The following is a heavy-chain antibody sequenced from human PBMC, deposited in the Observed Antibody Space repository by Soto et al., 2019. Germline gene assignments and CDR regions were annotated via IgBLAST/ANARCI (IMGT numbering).Heavy chain of an antibody. J-gene: IGHJ6*02. CDR3: ARGLHWSGYPPAEMYYYYGMDV. CDR1: GGTFSSYA. V-gene: IGHV1-69*13. CDR2: IIPIFGTA. D-gene: IGHD3-3*01. Sequence: GASVKVSCKASGGTFSSYAISWVRQAPGQGLEWMGGIIPIFGTANYAQKFKGRVTITADESTSTAYLELSSLRSEDTAVYYCARGLHWSGYPPAEMYYYYGMDVWGQGTTVTVSS.